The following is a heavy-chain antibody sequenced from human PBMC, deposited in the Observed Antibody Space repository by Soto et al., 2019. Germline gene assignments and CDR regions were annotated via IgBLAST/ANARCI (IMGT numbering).Heavy chain of an antibody. D-gene: IGHD1-26*01. J-gene: IGHJ6*02. CDR2: ISYDGSNK. CDR1: GFTFSSYG. CDR3: AKDDLAELTLYAMEV. V-gene: IGHV3-30*18. Sequence: GGSLRLSCAASGFTFSSYGMHWVRQAPGKGLEWVAVISYDGSNKYYADSVKGRFTISRDNSKNTLYLQMNSLRAEDTAVYYCAKDDLAELTLYAMEVWGQGTTVTVSS.